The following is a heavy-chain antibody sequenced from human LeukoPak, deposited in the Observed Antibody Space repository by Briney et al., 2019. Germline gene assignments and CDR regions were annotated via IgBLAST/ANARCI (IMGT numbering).Heavy chain of an antibody. J-gene: IGHJ5*02. CDR2: INPNSGGT. CDR3: ARDPSTGMADPGYWFDP. Sequence: ASVKVSCKASGYTFTGYYMHWVRQAPGQGLEWMGWINPNSGGTNYAQKFQGRVTMTRDTSISTAYMELSRLRSDDTAVYYCARDPSTGMADPGYWFDPWGQGTLVTVSS. CDR1: GYTFTGYY. V-gene: IGHV1-2*02. D-gene: IGHD5-18*01.